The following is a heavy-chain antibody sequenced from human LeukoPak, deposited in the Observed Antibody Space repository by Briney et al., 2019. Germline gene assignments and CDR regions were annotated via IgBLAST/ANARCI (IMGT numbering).Heavy chain of an antibody. CDR2: INSDGSTT. CDR1: GFTFSSYW. J-gene: IGHJ5*02. D-gene: IGHD3-22*01. CDR3: ARGPTYYYDSSGYYESVNTSGSNWFDP. V-gene: IGHV3-74*01. Sequence: GGSLRLSCAASGFTFSSYWMHWVRQAPGKGLVWVSRINSDGSTTTYADSVTGRFTISRDNAKNTQYLKMNSLRAVDMAVYCCARGPTYYYDSSGYYESVNTSGSNWFDPWGQGTLVTVSS.